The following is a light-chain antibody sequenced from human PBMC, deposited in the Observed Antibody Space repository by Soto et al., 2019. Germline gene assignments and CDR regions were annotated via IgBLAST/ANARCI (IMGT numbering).Light chain of an antibody. J-gene: IGKJ2*01. CDR2: GSS. CDR3: QQYGSSPPYT. Sequence: EIVLTQSPGTLSLSPGERATLSCRASQSVSGSYLAWYQQKPGQSPRLLIYGSSDRATGIPDRFSGSGYGTHFTLPISRVEPEDFAVYDCQQYGSSPPYTCGQGTKLEIK. V-gene: IGKV3-20*01. CDR1: QSVSGSY.